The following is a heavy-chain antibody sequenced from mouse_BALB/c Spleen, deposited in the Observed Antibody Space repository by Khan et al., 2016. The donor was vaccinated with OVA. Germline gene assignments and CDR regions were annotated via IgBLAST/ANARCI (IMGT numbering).Heavy chain of an antibody. CDR2: IHYSGST. J-gene: IGHJ3*01. CDR1: GYSITSDYA. CDR3: ARGRAY. Sequence: EVQLQESGPGLVKPSQSLSLTCTVTGYSITSDYAWNWIRQFPGNKLEWMGYIHYSGSTSYIPSLKSRISITRDTSKHQSFLHLNSVTSEDTTTYYYARGRAYWGQGTLVTVAA. D-gene: IGHD3-3*01. V-gene: IGHV3-2*02.